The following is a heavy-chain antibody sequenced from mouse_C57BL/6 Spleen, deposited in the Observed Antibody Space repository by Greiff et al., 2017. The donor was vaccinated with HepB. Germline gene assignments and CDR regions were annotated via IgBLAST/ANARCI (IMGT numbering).Heavy chain of an antibody. CDR2: ISYDGSN. CDR1: GYSITSGYY. Sequence: VQLQESGPGLVKPSQSLSLTCSVTGYSITSGYYWNWIRQFPGNKLEWMGYISYDGSNNYNPSLKNRISITRDTSKNQFFLKLNSVTTEDTATYYCARETLYYYGMDYWGQGTSVTVSS. J-gene: IGHJ4*01. V-gene: IGHV3-6*01. CDR3: ARETLYYYGMDY.